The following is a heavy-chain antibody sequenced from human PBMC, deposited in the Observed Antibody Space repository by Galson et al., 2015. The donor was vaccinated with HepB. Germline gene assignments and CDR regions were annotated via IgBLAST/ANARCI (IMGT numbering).Heavy chain of an antibody. Sequence: LRLSCAASGFPFRIYGMHWVRQAPGKGLEWVAALSYDGTIVSYTDSVKGRFTISRDNSKSTLYLYMNSLRIEDTAVYYCAKKPPGDVDGTFDSWGQGTLVTVSS. D-gene: IGHD1-14*01. CDR3: AKKPPGDVDGTFDS. CDR2: LSYDGTIV. CDR1: GFPFRIYG. V-gene: IGHV3-30*18. J-gene: IGHJ4*02.